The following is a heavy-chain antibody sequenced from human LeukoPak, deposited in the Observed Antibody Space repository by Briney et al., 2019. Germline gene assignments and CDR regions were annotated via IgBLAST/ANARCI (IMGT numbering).Heavy chain of an antibody. Sequence: SETLSLTCTVSGGSISSSSYYWGWIRQPPGKGLEWIGSIYYSGSTYYNPSLKSRVTISVDTSKNQFSLKLSSVTAADTAVYYCAGKYLRNFDHWGQGTLVTVSS. CDR3: AGKYLRNFDH. J-gene: IGHJ4*02. CDR1: GGSISSSSYY. V-gene: IGHV4-39*01. CDR2: IYYSGST. D-gene: IGHD2-2*01.